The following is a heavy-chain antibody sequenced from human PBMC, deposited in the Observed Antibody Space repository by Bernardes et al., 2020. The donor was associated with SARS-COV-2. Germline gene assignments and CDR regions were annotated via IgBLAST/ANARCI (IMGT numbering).Heavy chain of an antibody. CDR1: GDSISSRTYY. D-gene: IGHD1-26*01. CDR3: ARHPRRLQVCGSWFDP. CDR2: VYYTGGT. Sequence: SETLSLTCTVSGDSISSRTYYWGWIRQSPGKGLEWIGSVYYTGGTYYNPSLKGRVTISVDTSKNQFSLRLNSLTAADAAVYYCARHPRRLQVCGSWFDPWGQGTLVNVSS. V-gene: IGHV4-39*01. J-gene: IGHJ5*02.